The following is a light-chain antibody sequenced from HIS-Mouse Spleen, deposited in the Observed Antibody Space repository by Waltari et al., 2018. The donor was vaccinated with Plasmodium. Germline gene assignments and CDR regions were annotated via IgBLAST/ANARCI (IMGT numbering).Light chain of an antibody. CDR1: SCHRSYA. CDR3: QTWGTGIHWV. V-gene: IGLV4-69*01. J-gene: IGLJ3*02. CDR2: LNSDGSH. Sequence: QLVLTQSPSASASLGASVKLTCTLSSCHRSYAIAWLQQQPEKGPRYLMKLNSDGSHSKGDGIPDRFSGSSSGAARYLTISSLQSEDEADYYCQTWGTGIHWVFGGGTKLTVL.